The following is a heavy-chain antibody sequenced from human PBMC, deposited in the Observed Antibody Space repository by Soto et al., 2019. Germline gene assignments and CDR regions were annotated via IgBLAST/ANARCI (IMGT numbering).Heavy chain of an antibody. CDR1: GFNFRSYA. Sequence: EMQLLESGGRLVPPGGSLRLSCAASGFNFRSYAMNWVRQVPGKGLDWVSGISGRGHMTFYADSVKGRFTISRDNSKTTVFLQMNSLRPEDTAIYYCAKDLGFSGYDFDWYFDLWGRGTLVPVSS. J-gene: IGHJ2*01. CDR2: ISGRGHMT. V-gene: IGHV3-23*01. CDR3: AKDLGFSGYDFDWYFDL. D-gene: IGHD3-22*01.